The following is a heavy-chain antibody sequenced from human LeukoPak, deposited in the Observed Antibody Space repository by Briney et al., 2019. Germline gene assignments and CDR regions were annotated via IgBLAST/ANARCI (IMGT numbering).Heavy chain of an antibody. Sequence: SETLSLTCTVSGGSISSYYWSWIRQPPGKGLEWIGYIYYSGSTNYNPSLKSRVTISVDTSKNQFSLKLSSVTAADTAVYYCARGDYYYYYMDVWGKGTTVTVSS. J-gene: IGHJ6*03. V-gene: IGHV4-59*01. CDR2: IYYSGST. D-gene: IGHD5-12*01. CDR1: GGSISSYY. CDR3: ARGDYYYYYMDV.